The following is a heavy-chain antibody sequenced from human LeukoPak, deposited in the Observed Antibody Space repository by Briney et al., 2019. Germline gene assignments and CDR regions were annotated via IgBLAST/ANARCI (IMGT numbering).Heavy chain of an antibody. CDR3: TADFPGGAYPFDS. V-gene: IGHV3-15*01. D-gene: IGHD2-8*02. J-gene: IGHJ4*02. CDR2: IKSNAGGGTS. CDR1: GFTFTSAW. Sequence: WGSLRLTCAASGFTFTSAWLNWVRQPSGPGQELVGRIKSNAGGGTSDYPAPVKGRFIILREYSENTLYLQMNSLKTEDTAFYYCTADFPGGAYPFDSWGQGTLVTVSS.